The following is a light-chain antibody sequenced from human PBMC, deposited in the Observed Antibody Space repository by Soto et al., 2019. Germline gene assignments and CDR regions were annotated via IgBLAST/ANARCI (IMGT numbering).Light chain of an antibody. CDR3: QQYGSSPLT. Sequence: ENVLTQSPGTLSLSPGERATLSCRASQSVSSNYLAWFQQMPGQAPRLLIYDASRRAPGIPDRFSGSGSGTDFTLTINGLEPEDFAVYFCQQYGSSPLTFGPGTKVDI. J-gene: IGKJ3*01. CDR1: QSVSSNY. V-gene: IGKV3-20*01. CDR2: DAS.